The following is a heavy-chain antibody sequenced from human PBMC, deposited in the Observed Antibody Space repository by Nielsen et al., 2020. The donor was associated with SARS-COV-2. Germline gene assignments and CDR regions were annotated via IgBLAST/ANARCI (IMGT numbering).Heavy chain of an antibody. Sequence: GGSLRLSCAASGFTFDDYAMHWVRQAPGKGLEWVSGISWNRGSIGYADSVKGRFTISRDNAKNSLYLQMNSLRAEDTALYYCAKLYGDYDDAFDIWGQGTMVTVSS. D-gene: IGHD4-17*01. V-gene: IGHV3-9*01. CDR1: GFTFDDYA. CDR3: AKLYGDYDDAFDI. CDR2: ISWNRGSI. J-gene: IGHJ3*02.